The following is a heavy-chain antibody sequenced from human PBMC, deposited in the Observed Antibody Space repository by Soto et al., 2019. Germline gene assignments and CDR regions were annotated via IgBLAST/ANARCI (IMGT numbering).Heavy chain of an antibody. Sequence: GGSLRLSCAASGFTFSSYGMHWVRQAPGKGLEWVAVIWYDGSNKYYADSVKGRFTISRDNSKNTLYLQMNSLRAEDTAVYYCARVYCSGGSCYFYYYGMDVWGQGTTVTVSS. J-gene: IGHJ6*02. CDR3: ARVYCSGGSCYFYYYGMDV. V-gene: IGHV3-33*01. D-gene: IGHD2-15*01. CDR1: GFTFSSYG. CDR2: IWYDGSNK.